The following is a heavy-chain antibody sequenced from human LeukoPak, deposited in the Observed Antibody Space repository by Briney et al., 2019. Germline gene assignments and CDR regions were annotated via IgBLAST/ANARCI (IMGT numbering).Heavy chain of an antibody. CDR2: IIPIFGTA. CDR1: GGTFSSYA. D-gene: IGHD3-3*01. V-gene: IGHV1-69*05. J-gene: IGHJ4*02. Sequence: SVKVSCKASGGTFSSYAISWVRQAPGQGLEWMGGIIPIFGTANYAQKFQGRVTITTDGSTSTAYMELSSLRSEDTALYYCARSALFGVVIKDTIFDYWGQGTLVTVSS. CDR3: ARSALFGVVIKDTIFDY.